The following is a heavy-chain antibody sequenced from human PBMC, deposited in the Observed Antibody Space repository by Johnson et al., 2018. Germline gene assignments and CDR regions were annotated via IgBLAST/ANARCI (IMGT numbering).Heavy chain of an antibody. J-gene: IGHJ6*02. V-gene: IGHV3-72*01. CDR2: TRNKANSYTT. CDR1: GFTFSDHY. CDR3: ARGRKDYDILTGYSLNYDYGMDG. D-gene: IGHD3-9*01. Sequence: VQLVQSGGGLVQPGRSLRLSCAASGFTFSDHYMDWVRQAPGKGLEWVGRTRNKANSYTTEYAASVKGRFTISRDDSKNSLYLQMNSLKTEETAVYYCARGRKDYDILTGYSLNYDYGMDGWGQGTTVTVSS.